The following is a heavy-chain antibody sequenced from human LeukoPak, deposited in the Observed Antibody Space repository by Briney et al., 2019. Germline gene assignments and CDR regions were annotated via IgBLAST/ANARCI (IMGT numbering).Heavy chain of an antibody. D-gene: IGHD1-26*01. Sequence: SETLSLSCTVSGGSIRSYYWSWIRQPPGKGIECIGYIYYIGSTNYNPSLKSRVTISLDTSKSQFSLKLTSVTPADTAVYYCARGGIVGSRTNWFDPWGQGTLVTVSS. J-gene: IGHJ5*02. V-gene: IGHV4-59*01. CDR1: GGSIRSYY. CDR3: ARGGIVGSRTNWFDP. CDR2: IYYIGST.